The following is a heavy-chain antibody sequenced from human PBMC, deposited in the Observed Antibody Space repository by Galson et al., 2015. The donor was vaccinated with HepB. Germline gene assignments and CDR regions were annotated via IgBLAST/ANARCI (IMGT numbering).Heavy chain of an antibody. V-gene: IGHV3-30*18. CDR1: GFTFSSYG. CDR2: MSYDGSNK. D-gene: IGHD3-22*01. CDR3: AKDNWYDSSGYYSPDY. Sequence: SLRLSCAASGFTFSSYGMHWVRQAPGKGLEWVAVMSYDGSNKYYADSVKGRFTISRDNSKNTLYLQMNSLRAEDTAVYYCAKDNWYDSSGYYSPDYWGQGTLVTVSS. J-gene: IGHJ4*02.